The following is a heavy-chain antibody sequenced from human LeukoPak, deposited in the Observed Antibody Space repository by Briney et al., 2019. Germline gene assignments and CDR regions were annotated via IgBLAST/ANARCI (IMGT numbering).Heavy chain of an antibody. J-gene: IGHJ4*02. Sequence: GGSLRLSCAASGFTFSTFAMHWVRLSPGKGLGWVSSITGSGPYMLYADSVKHRFTISRDNTKNLLYLEMNSLRAEDTAMYFCVRDVGAVRGEVYFDYWGQGTLVTVSS. CDR3: VRDVGAVRGEVYFDY. D-gene: IGHD3-10*01. CDR2: ITGSGPYM. CDR1: GFTFSTFA. V-gene: IGHV3-21*06.